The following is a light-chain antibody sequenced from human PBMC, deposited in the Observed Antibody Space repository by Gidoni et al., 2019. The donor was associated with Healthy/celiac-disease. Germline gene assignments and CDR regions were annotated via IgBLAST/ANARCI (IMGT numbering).Light chain of an antibody. J-gene: IGKJ2*01. Sequence: EIVLTQSPGTLSLSPGERATLSCRASQSVSSSYLAWYQQKPGQAPRLLSYGASSRATGIPDRFSGSGSGTDFTLTISRLEPEDFAVYYCQQYGSSPRTFGQGTKLESK. V-gene: IGKV3-20*01. CDR2: GAS. CDR3: QQYGSSPRT. CDR1: QSVSSSY.